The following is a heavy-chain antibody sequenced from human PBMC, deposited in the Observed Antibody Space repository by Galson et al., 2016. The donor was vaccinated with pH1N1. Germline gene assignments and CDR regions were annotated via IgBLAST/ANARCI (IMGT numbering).Heavy chain of an antibody. J-gene: IGHJ3*01. CDR2: IKSKFHGGAT. D-gene: IGHD1-14*01. CDR3: LGWHDDAWGTGNTFEV. V-gene: IGHV3-15*01. Sequence: LRLSCAASGFTFSNTWMHWVRQAPGKGLEWVGRIKSKFHGGATDYAAPVQGRFTISRDDSENTLYLQMNSLRTEDTALYYCLGWHDDAWGTGNTFEVWGQGTMVSVSS. CDR1: GFTFSNTW.